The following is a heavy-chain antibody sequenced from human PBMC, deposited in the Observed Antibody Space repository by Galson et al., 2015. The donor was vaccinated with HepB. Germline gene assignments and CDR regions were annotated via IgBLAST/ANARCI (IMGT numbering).Heavy chain of an antibody. D-gene: IGHD4-17*01. J-gene: IGHJ4*02. V-gene: IGHV3-33*01. CDR3: ARVLYGDYVFDY. CDR2: IWYDGSNK. Sequence: SLRLSCAASGFTFSSYGMHWVRQAPGKGLEWVAVIWYDGSNKYYADSVKGRFTISRDNSKDTLYLQMNSLRAEDTAVYYCARVLYGDYVFDYWGQGTLVTVSS. CDR1: GFTFSSYG.